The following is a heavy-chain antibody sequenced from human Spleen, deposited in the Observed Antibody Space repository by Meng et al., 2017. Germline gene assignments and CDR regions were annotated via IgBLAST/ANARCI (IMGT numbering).Heavy chain of an antibody. Sequence: GGSLRLSCAASGFSFGDYAMHWVRQPPGKGLEWVSGISWNSGSEGYADSVEGRFTISRDNAKNSLYLQINSLRDEDTSVYYCARDRNELWFGWFDPWGQGTLVTVSS. CDR3: ARDRNELWFGWFDP. D-gene: IGHD3-10*01. J-gene: IGHJ5*02. V-gene: IGHV3-9*01. CDR2: ISWNSGSE. CDR1: GFSFGDYA.